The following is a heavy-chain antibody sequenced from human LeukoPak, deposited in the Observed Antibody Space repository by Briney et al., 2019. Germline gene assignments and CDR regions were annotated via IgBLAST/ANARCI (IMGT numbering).Heavy chain of an antibody. CDR2: IKEDGSEK. D-gene: IGHD1-26*01. V-gene: IGHV3-7*05. CDR3: VRSGGY. J-gene: IGHJ4*02. Sequence: PGGSLRLSCAASGFTVSSSYRSWVRQAPGKGLEWVANIKEDGSEKYYVDSVKGRFTISRDNAKNSLCLQMNSLRAEDTAIYYCVRSGGYWGQGTLVTVSS. CDR1: GFTVSSSY.